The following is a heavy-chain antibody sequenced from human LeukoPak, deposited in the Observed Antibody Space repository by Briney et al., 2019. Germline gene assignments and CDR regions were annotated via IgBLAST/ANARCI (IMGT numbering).Heavy chain of an antibody. J-gene: IGHJ4*02. CDR2: VYPDDSDV. CDR1: GYRFSTYW. Sequence: GESLKISCKGSGYRFSTYWIAWMRQMPEKGLEYMGVVYPDDSDVIYNPSFQGQVTISVDRSINTAYLQWISLNVSDTAVYYCARLLTTYFDFWGQGALVTVS. V-gene: IGHV5-51*01. D-gene: IGHD4/OR15-4a*01. CDR3: ARLLTTYFDF.